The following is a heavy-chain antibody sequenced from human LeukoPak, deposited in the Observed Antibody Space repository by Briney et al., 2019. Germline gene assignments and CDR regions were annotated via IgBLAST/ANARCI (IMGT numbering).Heavy chain of an antibody. CDR2: INHSGST. Sequence: SETLSLTCAVYGGSLSGHYWSWIRQPPGKGLEWIGEINHSGSTNYNPSLKSRVTISVDTSKNQFSLKLSSVTAADTAVYYCARGPDKMTTATSWGYFDYWGQGTLVTVSS. CDR1: GGSLSGHY. J-gene: IGHJ4*02. D-gene: IGHD4-17*01. V-gene: IGHV4-34*01. CDR3: ARGPDKMTTATSWGYFDY.